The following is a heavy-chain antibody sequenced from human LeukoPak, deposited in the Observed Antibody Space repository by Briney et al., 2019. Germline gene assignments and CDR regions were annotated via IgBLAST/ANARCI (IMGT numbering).Heavy chain of an antibody. Sequence: ASVKVSCKASGYTFTSYDINWVRQATGQGLEWMGWMNPNSGNTGYAQKFQGRVTMTRNTSISTAYMELSSLRSEDTAVYYCARGRSGSYPPGYYYMDVWGKGTTVTVSS. D-gene: IGHD1-26*01. CDR1: GYTFTSYD. CDR2: MNPNSGNT. V-gene: IGHV1-8*01. J-gene: IGHJ6*03. CDR3: ARGRSGSYPPGYYYMDV.